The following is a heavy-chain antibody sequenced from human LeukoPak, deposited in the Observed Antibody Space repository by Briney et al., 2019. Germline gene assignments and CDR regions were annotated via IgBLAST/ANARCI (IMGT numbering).Heavy chain of an antibody. Sequence: GGSLRLSCAASGFAFSAFWMDWVRQAPGKGLVWVSHVNRDGSNAYYADSVKGRFTISRDNAKNTVYLQMNNLRVEDTAVYYCARGINYGSGIDYWGQGILVTVSS. J-gene: IGHJ4*02. CDR2: VNRDGSNA. D-gene: IGHD3-10*01. V-gene: IGHV3-74*01. CDR1: GFAFSAFW. CDR3: ARGINYGSGIDY.